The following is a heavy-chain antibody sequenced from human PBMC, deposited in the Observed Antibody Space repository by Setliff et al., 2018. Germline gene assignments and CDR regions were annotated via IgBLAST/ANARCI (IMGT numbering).Heavy chain of an antibody. CDR1: GGSFSGYY. D-gene: IGHD3-22*01. V-gene: IGHV4-34*01. CDR2: INQSGST. CDR3: ARGLSYYDNSGYLLAPYAFDI. Sequence: SETLSLTCAVYGGSFSGYYWSWIRQPPGKGLEWIGEINQSGSTNYNPSLKSRVTMSVDTSKNQFSLKLSSVTAADTAVYYCARGLSYYDNSGYLLAPYAFDIWGQGTMVTVSS. J-gene: IGHJ3*02.